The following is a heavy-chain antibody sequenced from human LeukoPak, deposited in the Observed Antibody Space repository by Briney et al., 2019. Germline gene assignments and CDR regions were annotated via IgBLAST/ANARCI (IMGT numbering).Heavy chain of an antibody. CDR3: ARTGDYDFWSGYPSIVDY. D-gene: IGHD3-3*01. CDR2: INPNSGGT. J-gene: IGHJ4*02. Sequence: ASVKVSCKASGYTFTGYYMHWVRQAPGQGLEWMGWINPNSGGTNYAQKFQGRVTMTRDTSISTAYMELSRLRSDDTAVYYCARTGDYDFWSGYPSIVDYWGQGTLVTVSS. V-gene: IGHV1-2*02. CDR1: GYTFTGYY.